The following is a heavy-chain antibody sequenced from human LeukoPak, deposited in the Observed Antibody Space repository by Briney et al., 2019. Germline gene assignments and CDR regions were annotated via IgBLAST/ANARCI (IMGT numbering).Heavy chain of an antibody. CDR3: ARVGSSSFYYYYYMDV. V-gene: IGHV4-59*01. D-gene: IGHD6-6*01. CDR1: GGSISSYY. Sequence: SETLSLTCAVSGGSISSYYWSWIRQPPGKGLEWIGYIYYSGSTNYNPSLKSRVTISVDTSKNQFSLKLSSVTAADTAVYYCARVGSSSFYYYYYMDVWGKGTTVTVSS. CDR2: IYYSGST. J-gene: IGHJ6*03.